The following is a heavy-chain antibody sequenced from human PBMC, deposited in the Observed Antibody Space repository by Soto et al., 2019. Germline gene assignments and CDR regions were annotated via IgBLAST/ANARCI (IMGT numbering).Heavy chain of an antibody. CDR3: ASFPRIYYYYYMDV. CDR2: MNPNSGNT. CDR1: GYPFTSYD. J-gene: IGHJ6*03. D-gene: IGHD2-15*01. Sequence: GGSVEVSCQASGYPFTSYDINWVRQATGQGLEWMGWMNPNSGNTGYAQKFQGRVTMTRNTSISTAYMELSSLRSEDTAVYYCASFPRIYYYYYMDVWGKGTTVTVSS. V-gene: IGHV1-8*01.